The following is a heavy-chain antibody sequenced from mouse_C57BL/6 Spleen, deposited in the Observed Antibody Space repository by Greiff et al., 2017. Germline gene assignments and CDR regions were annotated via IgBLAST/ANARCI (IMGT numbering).Heavy chain of an antibody. Sequence: EVMLVESGEGLVKPGGSLKLSCAASGFTFSSYAMSWVRQTPEKRLEWVAYISSGGDYIYYADTVKGRFTISRDNARNTLYLQMSSLKSEDTAMDYCTREDGNDYYAMDYWGQGTSVTVSS. CDR2: ISSGGDYI. CDR1: GFTFSSYA. J-gene: IGHJ4*01. V-gene: IGHV5-9-1*02. CDR3: TREDGNDYYAMDY. D-gene: IGHD2-1*01.